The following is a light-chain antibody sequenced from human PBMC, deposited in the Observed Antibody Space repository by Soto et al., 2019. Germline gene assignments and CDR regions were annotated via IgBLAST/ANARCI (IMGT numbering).Light chain of an antibody. CDR3: CSYSTSNTHNYV. V-gene: IGLV2-14*01. CDR1: SSDIGGYNY. Sequence: QSVLTQPASVSGSPGQSITVSCTGTSSDIGGYNYVSWYQHHPGEAPQLIIYEVNLRPSGVSDRFSASKSGDTASLTISELQAGDEADYYCCSYSTSNTHNYVFGTGTKVTVL. J-gene: IGLJ1*01. CDR2: EVN.